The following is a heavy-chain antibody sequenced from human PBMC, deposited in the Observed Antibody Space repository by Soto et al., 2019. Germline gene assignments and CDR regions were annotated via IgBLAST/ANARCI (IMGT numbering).Heavy chain of an antibody. Sequence: QVQLVESGGGVVQPGRSLRLSCAASGFTFSSYGMHWVRQAPGKGLEWVAVISYDGSNKYYADSVKGRFTISRDNSKNTLYLQMNSLRAEDMAVYYCAKEDTSWQLGYYYYGMDVWGQGTTVTVSS. CDR3: AKEDTSWQLGYYYYGMDV. J-gene: IGHJ6*02. CDR2: ISYDGSNK. V-gene: IGHV3-30*18. D-gene: IGHD6-13*01. CDR1: GFTFSSYG.